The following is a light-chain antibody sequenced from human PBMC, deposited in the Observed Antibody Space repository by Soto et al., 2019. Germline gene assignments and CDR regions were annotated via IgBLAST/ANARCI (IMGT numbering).Light chain of an antibody. V-gene: IGKV3-15*01. Sequence: IVMTPSQATLSISPLEIAYLYCRASQNIGNSLAWYQQNPGQAPRLLISGASTRDTGVPARFSGSGSGTDFTLTISRLEPEDFAVYYCQKYGSSEIIFGQGTRLEIK. CDR1: QNIGNS. CDR2: GAS. J-gene: IGKJ5*01. CDR3: QKYGSSEII.